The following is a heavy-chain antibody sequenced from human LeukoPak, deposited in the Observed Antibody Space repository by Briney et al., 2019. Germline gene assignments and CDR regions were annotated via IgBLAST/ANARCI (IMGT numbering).Heavy chain of an antibody. CDR3: TRDSGSGSYYTIPWFDP. V-gene: IGHV3-21*01. Sequence: PGGSLRLSCAASRFTFSSYSMSWVRQAPGKGLEWVSSISGSSTYIYYAGSVKGRFTISRDNAKNSLYLQMNSLRAEDTAVYYCTRDSGSGSYYTIPWFDPWGQGTLVTVSS. D-gene: IGHD3-10*01. J-gene: IGHJ5*02. CDR2: ISGSSTYI. CDR1: RFTFSSYS.